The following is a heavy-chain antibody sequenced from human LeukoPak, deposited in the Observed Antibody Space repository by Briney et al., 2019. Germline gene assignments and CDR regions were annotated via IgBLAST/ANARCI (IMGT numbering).Heavy chain of an antibody. CDR3: ARRSWHSSI. J-gene: IGHJ3*02. V-gene: IGHV4-39*01. D-gene: IGHD6-13*01. Sequence: SETLSLTCTVSGGSISSSSYYWGWIRQPPGKGLEWIGTIYYSGSTYYNPSLKSRVTISVDTSKNQFSLKLSSVTAADTAVYYCARRSWHSSIWGQGTMVTVSS. CDR2: IYYSGST. CDR1: GGSISSSSYY.